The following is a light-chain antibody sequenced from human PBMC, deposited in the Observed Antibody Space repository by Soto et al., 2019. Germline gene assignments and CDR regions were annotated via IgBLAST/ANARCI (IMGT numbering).Light chain of an antibody. CDR3: MQTRQTPFT. CDR2: LGS. V-gene: IGKV2-28*01. CDR1: QSLLYSNGYNY. Sequence: DIVMTQSPLSPPVTPGEPASISSRSSQSLLYSNGYNYLDWYLQKPGQSPQLLNYLGSNRASGVPDRFSGSGSGTDFTLKISRVETEDVGVYYCMQTRQTPFTFGPGTKVDFK. J-gene: IGKJ3*01.